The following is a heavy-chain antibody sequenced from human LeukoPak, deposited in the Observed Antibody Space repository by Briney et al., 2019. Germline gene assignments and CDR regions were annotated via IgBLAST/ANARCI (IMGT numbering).Heavy chain of an antibody. V-gene: IGHV3-11*05. CDR2: ISSSSSYT. J-gene: IGHJ3*02. D-gene: IGHD6-13*01. CDR3: ARDLGIAAAGTQHTFDI. Sequence: PGGSLRLSCAASGFTFSDYYMSWIRQAPGKGLEWVSYISSSSSYTNYADSVKGRFTISRDNAKNSLYLQMNSLRAEDTAVYYCARDLGIAAAGTQHTFDIWGQGTMVTVPS. CDR1: GFTFSDYY.